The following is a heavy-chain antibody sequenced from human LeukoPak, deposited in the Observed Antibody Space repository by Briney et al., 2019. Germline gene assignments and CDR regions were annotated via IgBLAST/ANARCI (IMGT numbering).Heavy chain of an antibody. V-gene: IGHV4-31*03. CDR3: ARGFIAAAGRGWFDP. J-gene: IGHJ5*02. CDR2: IYYSGST. D-gene: IGHD6-13*01. CDR1: GGSISSGGYY. Sequence: PSETLSLTCTVSGGSISSGGYYRSWIRQHPGKGLEWIGYIYYSGSTYYNPSLKSRVTISVDTSKNQFSLKLSSVTAADTAVYYCARGFIAAAGRGWFDPWGQGTLVTVSS.